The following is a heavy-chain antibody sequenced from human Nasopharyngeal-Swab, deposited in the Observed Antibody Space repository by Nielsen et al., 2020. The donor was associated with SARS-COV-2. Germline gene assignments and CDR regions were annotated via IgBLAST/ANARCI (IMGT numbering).Heavy chain of an antibody. CDR2: IDPSDTYT. CDR1: GSSFTSYW. D-gene: IGHD4-17*01. J-gene: IGHJ4*02. Sequence: GGSLRLSCKGSGSSFTSYWISWVSQMPGKGLEWMGRIDPSDTYTNYSPSFQGHVTISADKSISTAYLQWSSLKASDTAMYYCARGLGTAVTTAYWGQGTLVTVSS. CDR3: ARGLGTAVTTAY. V-gene: IGHV5-10-1*01.